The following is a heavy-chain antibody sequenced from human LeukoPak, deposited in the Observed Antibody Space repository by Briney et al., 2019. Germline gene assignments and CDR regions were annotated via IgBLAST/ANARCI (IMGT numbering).Heavy chain of an antibody. CDR1: GGSISSGGYS. V-gene: IGHV4-30-2*01. D-gene: IGHD7-27*01. CDR3: ARAGLTGDTWYFDL. Sequence: SETLSLTCAVSGGSISSGGYSWSWIRQPPGKGLEWIGYIYHSGSTYYNPSLKSRVTISVDRSKNQFSLKLSSVTAADTAVYYCARAGLTGDTWYFDLWGRGTLVTVSS. CDR2: IYHSGST. J-gene: IGHJ2*01.